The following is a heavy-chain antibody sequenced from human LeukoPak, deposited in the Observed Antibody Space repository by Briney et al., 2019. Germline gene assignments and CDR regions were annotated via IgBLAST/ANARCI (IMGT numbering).Heavy chain of an antibody. D-gene: IGHD1-26*01. CDR3: ARDWGQRGVGATLAN. CDR1: GFTFGSHA. Sequence: GGSLRLSRAASGFTFGSHAMVWVRQAPGKGLEWVSFISHDGSESFHTESVKGRFTISRDNFKNTVDLQVSGLKEEDTAVYYCARDWGQRGVGATLANWGQGTLVIVSS. CDR2: ISHDGSES. J-gene: IGHJ4*02. V-gene: IGHV3-30-3*01.